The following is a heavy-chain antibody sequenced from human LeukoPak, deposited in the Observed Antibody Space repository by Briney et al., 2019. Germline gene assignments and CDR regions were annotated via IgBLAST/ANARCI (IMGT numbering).Heavy chain of an antibody. CDR2: IYYSGTT. J-gene: IGHJ5*02. D-gene: IGHD1-1*01. CDR1: GGSISDDY. V-gene: IGHV4-59*01. Sequence: SETLSLTCSVSGGSISDDYWNWIRQPPGKGLERIGYIYYSGTTTYNPSLKSRVTMSIDTSKTQFSLKLSSLTAADTAVYYCTRGATTGRGLWFDPWGQGTLVTVSS. CDR3: TRGATTGRGLWFDP.